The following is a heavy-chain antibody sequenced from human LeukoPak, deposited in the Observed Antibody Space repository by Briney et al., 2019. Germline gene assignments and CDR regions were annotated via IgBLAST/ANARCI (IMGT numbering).Heavy chain of an antibody. V-gene: IGHV3-20*04. Sequence: PGGSLRLSCVASGLTFDDYAMYWIRQAPGKGLEWVSGINWNGGSTGYADSVKGRFTISRDNAKNSLYLQMNSLRAEDTALYYCARDVEMATPAADYNWFDPWGQGTLVTVSS. CDR1: GLTFDDYA. D-gene: IGHD5-24*01. J-gene: IGHJ5*02. CDR2: INWNGGST. CDR3: ARDVEMATPAADYNWFDP.